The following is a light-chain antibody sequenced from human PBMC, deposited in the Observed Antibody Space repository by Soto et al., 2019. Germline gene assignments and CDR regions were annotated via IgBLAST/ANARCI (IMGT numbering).Light chain of an antibody. V-gene: IGLV2-14*01. Sequence: QSALTQPASVSGSPGQSIAISCTGTSSDVGGDYNFVSWYQQHPGNVPKLIIYDVTNRPSGVSNRFSGSKSGNTASLTITGLQAEDEADYYCSSYTRSSTYVFGTGTKVTVL. CDR3: SSYTRSSTYV. CDR1: SSDVGGDYNF. CDR2: DVT. J-gene: IGLJ1*01.